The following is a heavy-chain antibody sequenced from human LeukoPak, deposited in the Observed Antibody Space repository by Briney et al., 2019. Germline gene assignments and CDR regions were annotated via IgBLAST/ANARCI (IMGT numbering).Heavy chain of an antibody. Sequence: GGSXRLSXAAXXXXXXXXXXXXVXXXXXXXXXXVXRIISISGXGXSDYPAPXKXRFTISRDDSKNTLYLQMNSLKTDDTAVYYCTTHRGEWVLDYWGQGTLVTVSS. D-gene: IGHD3-16*01. CDR3: TTHRGEWVLDY. CDR1: XXXXXXXX. CDR2: IISISGXGXS. J-gene: IGHJ4*02. V-gene: IGHV3-15*01.